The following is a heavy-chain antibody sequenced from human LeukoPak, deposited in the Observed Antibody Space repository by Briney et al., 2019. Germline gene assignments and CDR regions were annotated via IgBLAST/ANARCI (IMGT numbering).Heavy chain of an antibody. V-gene: IGHV3-33*01. CDR3: ARQLRIAARLGGMDV. D-gene: IGHD6-6*01. CDR1: GFTFSSYG. Sequence: PGGSLRLSCAASGFTFSSYGMPWVRQAPGKGLEWVAVIWYDGSNKYYADSVKGRFTISRDNSKNTLYLQMNSLRAEDTAVYYCARQLRIAARLGGMDVWGQGTTVTVSS. J-gene: IGHJ6*02. CDR2: IWYDGSNK.